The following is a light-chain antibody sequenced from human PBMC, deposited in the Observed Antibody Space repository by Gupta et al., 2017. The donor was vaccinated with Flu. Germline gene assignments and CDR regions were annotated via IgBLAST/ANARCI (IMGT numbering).Light chain of an antibody. CDR2: AAS. CDR3: QQGYSHPWT. Sequence: HMKKTPSSLSASVGDRVTITCRASQSMSSYFNWYQQKPGKAPKLLIYAASSLQGGVPSRFGGSGSGTDFTLTISDVHPEDVATYYCQQGYSHPWTFGQGTNV. J-gene: IGKJ1*01. CDR1: QSMSSY. V-gene: IGKV1-39*01.